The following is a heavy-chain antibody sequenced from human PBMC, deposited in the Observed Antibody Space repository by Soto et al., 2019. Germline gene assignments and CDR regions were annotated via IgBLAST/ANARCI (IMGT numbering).Heavy chain of an antibody. D-gene: IGHD3-10*01. CDR1: GFTFSTYA. J-gene: IGHJ4*02. CDR3: ARASYDSRWGYYFDC. V-gene: IGHV3-23*01. Sequence: GGSLRLSCAASGFTFSTYAMNWVRQAPGKGLEWVSGISGSGDSTYYADSVKGRFTVSRDNSKNTLYLQMNSLRAEGTAVFYCARASYDSRWGYYFDCWSQGTLVTVSS. CDR2: ISGSGDST.